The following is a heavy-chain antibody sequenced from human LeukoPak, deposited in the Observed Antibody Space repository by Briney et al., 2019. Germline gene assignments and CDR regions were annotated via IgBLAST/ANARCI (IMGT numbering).Heavy chain of an antibody. CDR3: ARSLRHCTSTSCSLYYYMDV. CDR2: ISGSGGDA. J-gene: IGHJ6*03. D-gene: IGHD2-2*01. Sequence: PGGSLRLSCAASGFSLSSHAMSWVRQAPGKGLEWVASISGSGGDAYIADSVKGRFTISRDNSKKTLLLQMTSLRDGDTAVYYCARSLRHCTSTSCSLYYYMDVWGKGTTVTASS. CDR1: GFSLSSHA. V-gene: IGHV3-23*01.